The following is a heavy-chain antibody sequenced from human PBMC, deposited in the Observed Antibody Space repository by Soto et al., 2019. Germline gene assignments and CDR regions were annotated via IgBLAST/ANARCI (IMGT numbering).Heavy chain of an antibody. Sequence: AETLSLTCTVSGCSISSSSYYWGWIRQPPGKGLEWIGSIYYSGSTYYNPSLKSRVTISVDTSKNQFSLKLSSVTAADTAVYYCARHAAQLQTGYSSGWYEDYWGQGTLVTVSS. D-gene: IGHD6-19*01. J-gene: IGHJ4*02. CDR1: GCSISSSSYY. CDR2: IYYSGST. CDR3: ARHAAQLQTGYSSGWYEDY. V-gene: IGHV4-39*01.